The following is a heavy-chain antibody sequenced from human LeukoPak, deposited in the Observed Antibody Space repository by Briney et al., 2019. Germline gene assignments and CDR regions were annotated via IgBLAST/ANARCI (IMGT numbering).Heavy chain of an antibody. J-gene: IGHJ4*02. Sequence: GGSLRLSCTASGFTFGDYALSWFRQAPGKGLEWLGFIRSKDHGGTTEYAASVKVRFTISRDDSNSIAYLQMNSLIIEDTAVYFCTRDPHYYHGNPHDFWGQGTRVTVSS. V-gene: IGHV3-49*03. CDR3: TRDPHYYHGNPHDF. CDR2: IRSKDHGGTT. CDR1: GFTFGDYA. D-gene: IGHD4-23*01.